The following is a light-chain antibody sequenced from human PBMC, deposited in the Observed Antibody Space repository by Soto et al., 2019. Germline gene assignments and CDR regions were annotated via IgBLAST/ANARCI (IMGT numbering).Light chain of an antibody. Sequence: EVVLTQSPGTLSLSPGERVTLSCRASQSVASSYLAWYQQKPGRAPRLLFYSASTRATGIPARFSGSGSGTEFTLIISSLQSEDFAVYYCQQYNNWPPLTFGGGTKVEIK. J-gene: IGKJ4*01. CDR2: SAS. CDR3: QQYNNWPPLT. CDR1: QSVASSY. V-gene: IGKV3-15*01.